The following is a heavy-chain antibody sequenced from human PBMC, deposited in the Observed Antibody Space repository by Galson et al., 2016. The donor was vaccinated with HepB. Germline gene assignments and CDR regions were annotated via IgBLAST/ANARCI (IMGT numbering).Heavy chain of an antibody. Sequence: SVKVSCKASGYDFTSYAIHWVRQAPGQRLEWMGWINAGNGNTKYSQKFQGRVTITTDAPASTAYIELSGLTSEDTAVYYCARELRFLDWGRGTLVTVSS. J-gene: IGHJ4*02. CDR3: ARELRFLD. V-gene: IGHV1-3*01. CDR1: GYDFTSYA. D-gene: IGHD3-3*01. CDR2: INAGNGNT.